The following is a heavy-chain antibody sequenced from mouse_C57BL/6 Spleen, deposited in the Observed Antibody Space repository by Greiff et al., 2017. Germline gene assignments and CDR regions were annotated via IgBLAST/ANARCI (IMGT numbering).Heavy chain of an antibody. V-gene: IGHV1-55*01. D-gene: IGHD2-12*01. J-gene: IGHJ3*01. CDR3: ARWELYSPFAY. CDR2: IYPGSGST. CDR1: GYTFTSYW. Sequence: QVQLQQPGAELVKPGASVKMSCKASGYTFTSYWITWVKPRPGQVLEWIGDIYPGSGSTNYNEKFKSKATLTVDTSSSTAYMQLSSLTSEDSAVYYCARWELYSPFAYWGQGTLVTVSA.